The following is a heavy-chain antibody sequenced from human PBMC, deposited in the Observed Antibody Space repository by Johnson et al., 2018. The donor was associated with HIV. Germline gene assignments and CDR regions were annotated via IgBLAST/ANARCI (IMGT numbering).Heavy chain of an antibody. J-gene: IGHJ3*02. V-gene: IGHV3-30*14. CDR2: ISFDGSKK. Sequence: QVQLVESGGGLVQPGGSLRLSCAASGFTFINAWMTWVRQAPGKGLEWVAVISFDGSKKYHADSVKGRFTISRDNSKNTLYLQMNSLRAEDTAVYFCARGPIADDAFDIWGQGTMVTVSS. CDR1: GFTFINAW. D-gene: IGHD3-16*02. CDR3: ARGPIADDAFDI.